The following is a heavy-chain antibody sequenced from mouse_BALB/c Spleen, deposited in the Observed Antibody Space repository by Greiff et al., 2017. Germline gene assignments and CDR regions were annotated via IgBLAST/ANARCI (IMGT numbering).Heavy chain of an antibody. CDR1: GFNITDTY. J-gene: IGHJ3*01. Sequence: VQLQQSGAELVKPGASVKLSCTASGFNITDTYMHWVKQRPEQGLEWIGWIDPANGNTKYDPKFQGKATITADTSSNTAYLQLSSLTSEDTAVYYCAITTVVEGAFAYWGQGTLVTVSA. CDR2: IDPANGNT. CDR3: AITTVVEGAFAY. V-gene: IGHV14-3*02. D-gene: IGHD1-1*01.